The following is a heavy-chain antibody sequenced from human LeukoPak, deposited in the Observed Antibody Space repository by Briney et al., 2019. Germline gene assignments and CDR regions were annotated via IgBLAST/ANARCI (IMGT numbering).Heavy chain of an antibody. CDR3: ARGELLVDY. D-gene: IGHD3-10*01. CDR2: INPNSGDT. J-gene: IGHJ4*02. CDR1: GYPFTDQF. Sequence: ASVKVSCKASGYPFTDQFINWVRQAPGRGLEWMGWINPNSGDTNYEQRFQGRVTMTRDTSIRTAYMDLTRLASDDTAVYYCARGELLVDYWGQGTLVTVSS. V-gene: IGHV1-2*02.